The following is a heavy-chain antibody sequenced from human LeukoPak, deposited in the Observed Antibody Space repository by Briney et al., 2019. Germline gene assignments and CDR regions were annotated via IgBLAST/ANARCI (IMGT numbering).Heavy chain of an antibody. Sequence: SETLSLTCTVSGYSISSGYYWGWIRQPPGKGLEWIGSIYHSGSTYYNPSLKSRVTTSVDTSKNQFSLKLSSVTAADTAVYYCARVQRGPWGQGTLVTVSS. CDR1: GYSISSGYY. CDR2: IYHSGST. CDR3: ARVQRGP. V-gene: IGHV4-38-2*02. J-gene: IGHJ5*02.